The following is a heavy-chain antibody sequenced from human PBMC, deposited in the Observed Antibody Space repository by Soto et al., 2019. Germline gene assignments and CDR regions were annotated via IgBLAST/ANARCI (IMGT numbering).Heavy chain of an antibody. J-gene: IGHJ3*02. V-gene: IGHV3-11*05. CDR3: ARRAGDNDAFDI. Sequence: QVQLVESGGGLVKPGGSLRLSCAASGFTFSDYYMSWIRQAPGKGLEWVSYISSSSSCTNYADSVKGRFTISRDNAKNSLYLQMNSLRAEDTAVYYCARRAGDNDAFDIWGQGTMVTVSS. CDR2: ISSSSSCT. CDR1: GFTFSDYY. D-gene: IGHD2-21*01.